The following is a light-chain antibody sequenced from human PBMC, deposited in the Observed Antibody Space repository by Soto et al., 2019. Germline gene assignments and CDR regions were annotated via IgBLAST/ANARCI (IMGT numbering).Light chain of an antibody. CDR3: QQYNNHSA. V-gene: IGKV1-5*01. Sequence: DIGMTQSPSTLSGSVGDTVTITCRASQSISRWLAWYQQKPGKSPNLLIYDASTLKSGVPSRLSGSGSGTEFPLTIIRMPPDDFASYYCQQYNNHSAFGQGTKVDIK. J-gene: IGKJ1*01. CDR1: QSISRW. CDR2: DAS.